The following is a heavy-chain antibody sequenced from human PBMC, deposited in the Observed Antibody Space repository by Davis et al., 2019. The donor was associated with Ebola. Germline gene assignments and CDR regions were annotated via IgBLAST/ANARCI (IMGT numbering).Heavy chain of an antibody. D-gene: IGHD3-3*01. Sequence: PSETLSLTCTVSGGSISSSSYYWGWIRQPPGKGLEWIGSIYYSGSTYYNPSLKSRVTISVDTSKNQFSLKLSSVTAADTAVYYCARPKYYDFWSGSPAVFDYWGQGTLVTVSS. J-gene: IGHJ4*02. CDR3: ARPKYYDFWSGSPAVFDY. CDR1: GGSISSSSYY. V-gene: IGHV4-39*01. CDR2: IYYSGST.